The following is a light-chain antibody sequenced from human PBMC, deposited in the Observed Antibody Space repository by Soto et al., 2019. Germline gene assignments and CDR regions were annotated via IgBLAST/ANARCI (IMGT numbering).Light chain of an antibody. CDR1: QSVRSSY. CDR2: GAS. CDR3: QQYGSSPRT. J-gene: IGKJ3*01. V-gene: IGKV3-20*01. Sequence: EIVLTQSPGTLSLSPGERATLSCRASQSVRSSYLAWYQQKPGRAPRLLIYGASSRATGMPDRFSGSGSGTDFTLTISRLEPEDFAVYYCQQYGSSPRTFGPGTKVDIK.